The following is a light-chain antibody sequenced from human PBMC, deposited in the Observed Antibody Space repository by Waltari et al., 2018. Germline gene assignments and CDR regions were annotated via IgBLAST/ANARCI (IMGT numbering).Light chain of an antibody. Sequence: QSVLTQPPSASETPGQRVTISCSGTHSNLGSHYLYWYQQLPGTAPKLLIYRNNLRPSGVPDRFSASKYGTLASLVISGLRSEDEGVYYCASWDDSHYVFGGGTTVTVL. CDR3: ASWDDSHYV. CDR2: RNN. V-gene: IGLV1-47*01. CDR1: HSNLGSHY. J-gene: IGLJ1*01.